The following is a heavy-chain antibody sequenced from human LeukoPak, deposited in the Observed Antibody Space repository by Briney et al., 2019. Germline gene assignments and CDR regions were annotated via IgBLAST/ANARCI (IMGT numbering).Heavy chain of an antibody. CDR1: GGSISSYSYY. Sequence: SETLSLTCTVSGGSISSYSYYWGWIRQPPGKGLEWIGSMFYSGSTYSNLSLKSRVTLSVDTSKNQFSLKLSSVNAADTAVYYCARHVITMVRGLAVAPTYFDYWGQGTLVTVSS. V-gene: IGHV4-39*01. D-gene: IGHD3-10*01. CDR3: ARHVITMVRGLAVAPTYFDY. CDR2: MFYSGST. J-gene: IGHJ4*02.